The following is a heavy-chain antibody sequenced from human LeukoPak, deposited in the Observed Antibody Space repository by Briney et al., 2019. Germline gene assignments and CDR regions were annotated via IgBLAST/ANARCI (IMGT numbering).Heavy chain of an antibody. D-gene: IGHD3-10*01. V-gene: IGHV4-4*07. J-gene: IGHJ4*02. CDR2: IYTGGST. CDR3: ARPNWYGSGSYYKY. Sequence: SETLSLTCTVSGVSVTTYYWSWIRQPAGKGLEWIGRIYTGGSTNYNPSLTSRVTMSLDTSKHQFSLKLTSVTAADTAVYYCARPNWYGSGSYYKYWGQGTLGTVSS. CDR1: GVSVTTYY.